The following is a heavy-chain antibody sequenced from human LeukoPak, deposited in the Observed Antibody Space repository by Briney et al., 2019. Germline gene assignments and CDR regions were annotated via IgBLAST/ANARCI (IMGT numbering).Heavy chain of an antibody. CDR2: IRGDGRAT. CDR1: GFIFTDYW. J-gene: IGHJ3*02. Sequence: PGGSMRLSCAASGFIFTDYWMHWVRQGPGKELVWVARIRGDGRATTYADSVKGRFTISRDNAKNSLYLQMNSLRAEDTAVYYCARWSDIWGQGTMVTVSS. CDR3: ARWSDI. V-gene: IGHV3-74*03.